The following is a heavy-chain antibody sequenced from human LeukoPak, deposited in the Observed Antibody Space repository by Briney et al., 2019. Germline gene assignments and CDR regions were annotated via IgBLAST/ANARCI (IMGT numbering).Heavy chain of an antibody. CDR3: ARDNYLYGSGSYYNEGFDY. D-gene: IGHD3-10*01. V-gene: IGHV1-2*02. CDR1: GYTFTGYY. J-gene: IGHJ4*02. CDR2: INPNSGGT. Sequence: ASVKVSCKASGYTFTGYYMHWVRQAPGQGLEWMGWINPNSGGTNYAQKFQGRVTMTRDTSISTAYMELSSLRSEDTAVYYCARDNYLYGSGSYYNEGFDYWGQGTLVTVSS.